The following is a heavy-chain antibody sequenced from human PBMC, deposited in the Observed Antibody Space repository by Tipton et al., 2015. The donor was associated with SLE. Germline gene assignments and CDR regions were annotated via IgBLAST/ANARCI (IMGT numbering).Heavy chain of an antibody. V-gene: IGHV4-34*01. Sequence: LRLSCAVYGGSFSSYYWSWIRQPPGKGLEWIGEINHSGSTNYNPSLKSRVTISVDTSKNQFSLKLSSVTAADTAVYYCARDRRDLWRFGAHFDPWGQGTLVTVSS. CDR3: ARDRRDLWRFGAHFDP. CDR2: INHSGST. J-gene: IGHJ5*02. D-gene: IGHD3-10*01. CDR1: GGSFSSYY.